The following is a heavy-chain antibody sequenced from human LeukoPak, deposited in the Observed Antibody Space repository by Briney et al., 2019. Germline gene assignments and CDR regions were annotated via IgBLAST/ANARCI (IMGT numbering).Heavy chain of an antibody. J-gene: IGHJ5*02. D-gene: IGHD2-15*01. CDR2: IYYSGST. CDR1: GGSISSSSYY. Sequence: PSETLSLTCTVSGGSISSSSYYWGWIRQPPGKGLEWIGSIYYSGSTYYNPSLKSRVTISVDTSKNQFSLKLSSVTAADTAVYYCARGILNGLLVVVAATRRCWFDPWGQGTLVTVSS. CDR3: ARGILNGLLVVVAATRRCWFDP. V-gene: IGHV4-39*07.